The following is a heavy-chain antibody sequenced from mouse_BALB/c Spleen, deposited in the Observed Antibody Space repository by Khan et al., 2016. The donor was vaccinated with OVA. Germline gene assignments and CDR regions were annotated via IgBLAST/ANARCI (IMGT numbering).Heavy chain of an antibody. Sequence: QVQLQQSGAELARPGASVKMSCKASGYSFTSHTMHWVKQRPGQGLEWIGYINPRSGYTNYNQKFSDKATLTADKSSSTAYMQLSSLTSEDSAVYYCARRTTGYALDYWGQGTSVTVSS. J-gene: IGHJ4*01. D-gene: IGHD2-14*01. CDR1: GYSFTSHT. CDR3: ARRTTGYALDY. V-gene: IGHV1-4*01. CDR2: INPRSGYT.